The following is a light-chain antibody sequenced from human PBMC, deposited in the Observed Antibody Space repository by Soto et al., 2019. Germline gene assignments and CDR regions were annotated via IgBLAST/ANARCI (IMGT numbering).Light chain of an antibody. CDR2: GAS. Sequence: EIVMTQSPATLSVSPGERATLSCRASQTVHNNLAWYQQKPGQAPRLIIYGASARATGSPARFSGSGSGTEFTLTISSMQSEDFAVYYCQQYNKWPLTFGGGTKVEIK. CDR3: QQYNKWPLT. V-gene: IGKV3-15*01. J-gene: IGKJ4*01. CDR1: QTVHNN.